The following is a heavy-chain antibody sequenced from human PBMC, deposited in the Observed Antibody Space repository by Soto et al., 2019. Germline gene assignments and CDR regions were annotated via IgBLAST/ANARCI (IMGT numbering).Heavy chain of an antibody. V-gene: IGHV3-66*01. CDR1: GFTVNGHY. J-gene: IGHJ4*02. CDR3: ARDRTISDYRSSGALGL. CDR2: IYSGGST. Sequence: TGGSLRLSCAASGFTVNGHYMSWVRQAPGKGLEWVSVIYSGGSTYYANSVTGRFTISRDNSRNTVYLQMNSLRAEDTAVYYCARDRTISDYRSSGALGLWGQGT. D-gene: IGHD3-10*01.